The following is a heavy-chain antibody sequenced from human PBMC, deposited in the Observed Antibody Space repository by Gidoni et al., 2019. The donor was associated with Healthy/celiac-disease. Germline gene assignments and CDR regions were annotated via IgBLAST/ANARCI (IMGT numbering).Heavy chain of an antibody. J-gene: IGHJ6*02. CDR1: GVTVSSNY. CDR3: ARSSYGDYVSYYYGMDV. V-gene: IGHV3-66*02. Sequence: EVQLVESGGGLVQPGGSLRLSCAASGVTVSSNYMSWVRQAPGKGLEWVSFIYSGGSTYYADSVKGRFTISRDNSKNTLYLQMNSLRAEDTAVYYCARSSYGDYVSYYYGMDVWGQGTTVTVSS. CDR2: IYSGGST. D-gene: IGHD4-17*01.